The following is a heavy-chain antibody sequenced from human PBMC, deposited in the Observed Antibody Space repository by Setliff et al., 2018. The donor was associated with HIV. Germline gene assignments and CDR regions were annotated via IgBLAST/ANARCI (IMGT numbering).Heavy chain of an antibody. J-gene: IGHJ3*02. Sequence: PGGSLRLSCAAPGFTFSDHNMDWVRQAPGKGLEWVGRIRNKAYSYSTEYDASVKGRFTVSRDDSRNSLFLQMNSLNTEDTAVYYCARGPPSGTNGAFDIWGQGTMVTVSS. CDR1: GFTFSDHN. V-gene: IGHV3-72*01. CDR2: IRNKAYSYST. CDR3: ARGPPSGTNGAFDI. D-gene: IGHD1-26*01.